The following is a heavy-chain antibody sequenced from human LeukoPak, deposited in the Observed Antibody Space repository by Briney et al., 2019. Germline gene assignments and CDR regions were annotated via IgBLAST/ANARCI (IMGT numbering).Heavy chain of an antibody. CDR1: GFTFSSYA. V-gene: IGHV3-30*04. D-gene: IGHD3-22*01. CDR3: ARDPGGPYYYDSSGYLVY. Sequence: GGSLRLSCAASGFTFSSYAMHWVREAPGKGLEWVAVISYDGSNKYYADSVKGRFTISRDNSKNTLYLQMNSLRAEDTAVYYCARDPGGPYYYDSSGYLVYWGQGTLVTVSS. CDR2: ISYDGSNK. J-gene: IGHJ4*02.